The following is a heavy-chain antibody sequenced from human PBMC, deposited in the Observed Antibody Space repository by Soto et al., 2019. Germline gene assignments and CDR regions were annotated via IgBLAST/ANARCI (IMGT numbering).Heavy chain of an antibody. CDR1: GGSISSSSYY. V-gene: IGHV4-39*01. CDR3: ARLRRVTYYYDSSGYTGQYYFDY. D-gene: IGHD3-22*01. CDR2: IYYSGST. J-gene: IGHJ4*02. Sequence: SETLSLTCTVSGGSISSSSYYWGWIRQPPGKGLEWIGSIYYSGSTYYNPSLKSRVTISVDTSKNQFSLKLSSVTAADTAVYYCARLRRVTYYYDSSGYTGQYYFDYWGQGTLVTVSS.